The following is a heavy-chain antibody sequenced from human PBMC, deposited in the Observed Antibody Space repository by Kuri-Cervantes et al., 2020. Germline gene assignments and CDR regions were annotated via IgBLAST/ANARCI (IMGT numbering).Heavy chain of an antibody. CDR1: GYTFTSYG. V-gene: IGHV1-18*01. CDR3: ARSHHDFWRFDP. D-gene: IGHD3-3*01. Sequence: ASVKVSCKASGYTFTSYGISWVRQAPGQGLEWMGWISAYNGNTNYAQKLQGRVTMTTDTSTSTAYMDLRSLRSDDTAVYYCARSHHDFWRFDPWGQGTLVTVSS. J-gene: IGHJ5*02. CDR2: ISAYNGNT.